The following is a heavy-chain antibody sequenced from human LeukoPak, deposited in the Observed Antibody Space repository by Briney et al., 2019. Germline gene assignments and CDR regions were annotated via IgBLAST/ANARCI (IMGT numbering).Heavy chain of an antibody. D-gene: IGHD1-26*01. J-gene: IGHJ5*02. Sequence: SQTLSLTCTVSGGSISSGDYYWSWIRQPPGKGLEWIGYIYYSGSTHYNPSLKSRVTISVDTSKNQFPLKLSSVTAADTAVYYCARVRVGAHWFDPWGQGTLVTVSS. CDR3: ARVRVGAHWFDP. V-gene: IGHV4-30-4*08. CDR1: GGSISSGDYY. CDR2: IYYSGST.